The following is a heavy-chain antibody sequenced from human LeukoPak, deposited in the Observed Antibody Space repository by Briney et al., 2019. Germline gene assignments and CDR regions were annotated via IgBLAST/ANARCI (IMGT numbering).Heavy chain of an antibody. V-gene: IGHV1-8*01. CDR3: ARANYYGSGKKDLDY. D-gene: IGHD3-10*01. Sequence: AAVKVSCMASVYTFTTYVINRVRQGTGQGLEGMGWMNPNSGNTGYAQKFQGRVTMTRNTSMSTAYMELNSLRSEDTAVYYCARANYYGSGKKDLDYWGQGTLVTVSS. CDR2: MNPNSGNT. J-gene: IGHJ4*02. CDR1: VYTFTTYV.